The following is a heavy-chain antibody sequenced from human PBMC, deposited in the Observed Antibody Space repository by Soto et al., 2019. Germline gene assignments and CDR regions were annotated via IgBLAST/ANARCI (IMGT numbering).Heavy chain of an antibody. D-gene: IGHD3-10*01. CDR1: GGTFSSYA. J-gene: IGHJ6*02. Sequence: QVQLVQSGAEVKKPGSSVKVSCKASGGTFSSYAISWVRQAPGQGLEWMGGIIPIFGTANYAQKFQGRVTITADESTSTAYMELSSLRSEDTAVYYCARGDYYGSGSAIYYYYGMDVWGQVTTVTVSS. CDR3: ARGDYYGSGSAIYYYYGMDV. V-gene: IGHV1-69*01. CDR2: IIPIFGTA.